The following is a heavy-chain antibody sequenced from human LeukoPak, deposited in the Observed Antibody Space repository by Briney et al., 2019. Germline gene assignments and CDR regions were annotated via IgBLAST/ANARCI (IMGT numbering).Heavy chain of an antibody. Sequence: GGSLRLSCAASGFTFSSYAMSWVRQAPGKGLEWVSAISGSGGSTYYADSVKGRFTISRDNAKNSLYLQMNSLRAEDTAVYYCARDEVDYSNYLYYYGMDVWGQGTTVTVSS. V-gene: IGHV3-23*01. J-gene: IGHJ6*02. CDR3: ARDEVDYSNYLYYYGMDV. CDR2: ISGSGGST. CDR1: GFTFSSYA. D-gene: IGHD4-11*01.